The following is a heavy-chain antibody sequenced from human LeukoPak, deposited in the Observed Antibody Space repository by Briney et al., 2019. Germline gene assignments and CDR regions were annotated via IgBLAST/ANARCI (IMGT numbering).Heavy chain of an antibody. V-gene: IGHV4-61*01. D-gene: IGHD3-10*01. CDR2: IDDSGSS. CDR3: ARYYFGSGSPNLFDP. J-gene: IGHJ5*02. CDR1: GGSVSSGSYY. Sequence: SETLSLTCTVSGGSVSSGSYYWSWIRQPPGKGLEWIGYIDDSGSSNCNPSLKSRVTILVDTSKNQFSLKLSSVTAADTAVYYCARYYFGSGSPNLFDPWGQGTLVTASS.